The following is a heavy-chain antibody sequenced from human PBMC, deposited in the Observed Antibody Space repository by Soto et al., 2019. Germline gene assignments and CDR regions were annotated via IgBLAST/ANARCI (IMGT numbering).Heavy chain of an antibody. CDR2: IWYDGSNK. V-gene: IGHV3-33*01. Sequence: GGSLRLSCAASGFTFSSYGMHWVRQAPGKGLEWVAVIWYDGSNKYYADSVKGRFTISRDNSKNTLYLQMNSLRAEDTAVYYCARDASYYSLWSGYYPSRNGMDVWGQGTTVTVSS. J-gene: IGHJ6*02. CDR1: GFTFSSYG. CDR3: ARDASYYSLWSGYYPSRNGMDV. D-gene: IGHD3-3*01.